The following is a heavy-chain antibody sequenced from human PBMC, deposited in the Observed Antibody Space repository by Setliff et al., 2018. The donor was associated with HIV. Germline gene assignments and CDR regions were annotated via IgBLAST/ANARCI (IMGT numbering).Heavy chain of an antibody. V-gene: IGHV4-34*01. D-gene: IGHD5-18*01. J-gene: IGHJ4*02. CDR3: ESTRIKIWFFHY. CDR2: INHSGNT. Sequence: SETLSLTCAVSGGSFSGYYWTWIRQPPGKGLEWIGEINHSGNTDYNPSLKSRVTISVDASKCQFSLSLSSVTAADTAVYYCESTRIKIWFFHYWGQGTPVTVS. CDR1: GGSFSGYY.